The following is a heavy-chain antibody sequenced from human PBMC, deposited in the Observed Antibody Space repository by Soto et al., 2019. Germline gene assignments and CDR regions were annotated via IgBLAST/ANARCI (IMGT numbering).Heavy chain of an antibody. J-gene: IGHJ4*02. CDR1: GDSISSNNYY. D-gene: IGHD3-10*01. CDR3: ARHRGPTGPNY. V-gene: IGHV4-39*01. CDR2: MYHSGNT. Sequence: QLQLQESGPGLVKPSETLSLTCTVSGDSISSNNYYWGWIRQPPGKGLEWIGSMYHSGNTYHNPSLKSGVTISVETSKMQLPLNLRSVTAAGTAVYSWARHRGPTGPNYWGQGTLVTVSS.